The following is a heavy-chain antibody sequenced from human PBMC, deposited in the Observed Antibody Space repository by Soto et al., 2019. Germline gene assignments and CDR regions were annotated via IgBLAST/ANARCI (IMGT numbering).Heavy chain of an antibody. Sequence: GASVKISSKASGYTFSDYYIHCVRQAPGQGLEWMGWIKPNSGGTKYAPKFQGGVTMTRDTSITTAYMELSRLRSGDTAVYYCEREPATAKPEGVDFWGQGTLVIVSS. CDR3: EREPATAKPEGVDF. CDR2: IKPNSGGT. CDR1: GYTFSDYY. J-gene: IGHJ4*02. D-gene: IGHD1-1*01. V-gene: IGHV1-2*02.